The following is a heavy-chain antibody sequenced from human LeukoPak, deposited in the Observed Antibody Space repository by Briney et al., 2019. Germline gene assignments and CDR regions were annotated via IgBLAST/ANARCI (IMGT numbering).Heavy chain of an antibody. Sequence: GASVKVSCKASGYTFTSYYMHWVRQAPGQGLEWMGIINPSGGSTSYAQKFQGRVTMTRDTSTSTVYMELSSLRSEDTAVYYCARRRVVLVSGGDAFDIWGQGTMVTVSS. CDR1: GYTFTSYY. D-gene: IGHD5-12*01. J-gene: IGHJ3*02. V-gene: IGHV1-46*01. CDR3: ARRRVVLVSGGDAFDI. CDR2: INPSGGST.